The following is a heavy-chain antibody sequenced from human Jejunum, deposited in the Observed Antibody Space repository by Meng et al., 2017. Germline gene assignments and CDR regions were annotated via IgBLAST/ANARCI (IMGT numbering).Heavy chain of an antibody. CDR3: ARDRFGFSSTSPHDF. J-gene: IGHJ4*02. Sequence: QVRLVQAGAEVKKPGASVKVSCKASGYTFTSHGLSWVRQAPGGGLEWMGWISANTGNTNCAQTFQGRATMTTDTSTSTAYLELRNLRSDDTAVYYCARDRFGFSSTSPHDFWGQGSLVTVSS. CDR2: ISANTGNT. CDR1: GYTFTSHG. D-gene: IGHD2-2*01. V-gene: IGHV1-18*01.